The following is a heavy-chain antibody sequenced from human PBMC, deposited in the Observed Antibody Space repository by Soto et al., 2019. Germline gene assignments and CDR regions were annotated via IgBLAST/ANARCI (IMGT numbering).Heavy chain of an antibody. Sequence: QVQLQESGPGLVKPSGTLSLTCAVSGGSISSSNWWSWVRQPPGKGLEWIGEIYHSGSTNYNPSLKDRVTISVDKSKNQFSLKLCSVTAAVTAVYYCARDLFSVNLEGWEDFDYWGQGTLVTVSS. CDR2: IYHSGST. V-gene: IGHV4-4*02. J-gene: IGHJ4*02. D-gene: IGHD1-26*01. CDR3: ARDLFSVNLEGWEDFDY. CDR1: GGSISSSNW.